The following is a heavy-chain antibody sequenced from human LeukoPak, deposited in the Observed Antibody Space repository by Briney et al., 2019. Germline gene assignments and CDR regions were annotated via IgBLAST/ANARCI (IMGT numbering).Heavy chain of an antibody. J-gene: IGHJ3*02. D-gene: IGHD3-22*01. V-gene: IGHV5-51*01. CDR3: ARLAHYYDSSGLQAFDI. Sequence: GESLKISCKGSGYSFTSYWIGWVRQMPGKGLEWMGIIYPGDSDTRYSPSFQGQVTISADKSISTAYLQWSSLKASDTAMYYCARLAHYYDSSGLQAFDIWGQGTMVTVSS. CDR1: GYSFTSYW. CDR2: IYPGDSDT.